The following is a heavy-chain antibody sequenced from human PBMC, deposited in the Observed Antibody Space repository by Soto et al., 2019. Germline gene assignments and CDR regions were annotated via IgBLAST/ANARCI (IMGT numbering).Heavy chain of an antibody. D-gene: IGHD3-16*02. CDR2: IWYDGSNK. V-gene: IGHV3-33*01. Sequence: GGSLRLSCAASGFTFSSYGMHWVRQAPGKGLEWVAVIWYDGSNKYYADSVKGRFTISRDNSKNTLYLQMNSLRAEDTAVYYCARVRQKKYYDYVWGSYRSTYFDLWGQGTLVTVSS. CDR1: GFTFSSYG. CDR3: ARVRQKKYYDYVWGSYRSTYFDL. J-gene: IGHJ4*02.